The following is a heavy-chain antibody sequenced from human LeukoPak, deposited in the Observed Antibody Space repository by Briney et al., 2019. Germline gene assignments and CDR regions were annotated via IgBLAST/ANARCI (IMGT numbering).Heavy chain of an antibody. CDR3: ARDDSAD. Sequence: ASVKVSCKASGYTFTNFGISWVRQAPGQGLEWMGWISGYNDNPNYAQKLQGRVTLTTDTSTSTAYMELGSLRYDDTAVYYCARDDSADWGQGTLVTVSS. J-gene: IGHJ4*02. CDR2: ISGYNDNP. D-gene: IGHD2-21*01. V-gene: IGHV1-18*01. CDR1: GYTFTNFG.